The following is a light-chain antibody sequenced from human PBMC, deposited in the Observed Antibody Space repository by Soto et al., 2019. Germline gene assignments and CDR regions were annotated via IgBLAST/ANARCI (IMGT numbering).Light chain of an antibody. Sequence: DIQMTQSPSTLSASVGDRVTITCRASQSISSWLAWYQQKPGKAPNLLIYKASTLETGVPPRFSGSGSGTEFTLTISSLQPDDCATYCCQHYDSYSSITFGPGTRLGIK. V-gene: IGKV1-5*03. CDR3: QHYDSYSSIT. J-gene: IGKJ5*01. CDR2: KAS. CDR1: QSISSW.